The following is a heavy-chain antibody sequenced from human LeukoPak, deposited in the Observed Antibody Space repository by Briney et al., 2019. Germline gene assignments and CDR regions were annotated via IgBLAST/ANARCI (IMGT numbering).Heavy chain of an antibody. D-gene: IGHD3-22*01. CDR3: ARATGSRYDSSGYYYLLSAFDY. CDR2: IYYSGST. J-gene: IGHJ4*02. V-gene: IGHV4-39*07. Sequence: KTSGTLSLTCTVSGGSISSSSYYWGWIRQPPGKGLEWIGSIYYSGSTYYNPSLKSRVTISVDTSKNQFSLKLSSVTAADTAVYYCARATGSRYDSSGYYYLLSAFDYWGQGTLVTVSS. CDR1: GGSISSSSYY.